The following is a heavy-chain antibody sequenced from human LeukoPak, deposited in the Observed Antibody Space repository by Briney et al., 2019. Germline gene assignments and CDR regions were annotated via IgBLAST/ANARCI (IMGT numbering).Heavy chain of an antibody. J-gene: IGHJ4*02. CDR2: ISWDGGST. V-gene: IGHV3-43D*03. D-gene: IGHD2-15*01. Sequence: GGSLRLSCAASGFTFSTYSMNWVRQAPGKGLECVSLISWDGGSTYYADSVKGRFTISRDNSKNSLYLQMNSLRAEDTALYYCAKDRWRRSGEHYFDYWGQGTLVTVSS. CDR1: GFTFSTYS. CDR3: AKDRWRRSGEHYFDY.